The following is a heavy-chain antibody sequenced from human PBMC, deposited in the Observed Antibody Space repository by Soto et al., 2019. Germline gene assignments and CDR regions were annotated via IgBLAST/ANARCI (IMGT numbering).Heavy chain of an antibody. CDR2: INHSGST. D-gene: IGHD1-7*01. CDR1: GGSFSGYY. Sequence: ETLSLTCAVYGGSFSGYYWSWIRQPPGKGLEWIGEINHSGSTNYNPSLKSRVTISVDTSKNQFSLKLGSVTAADTAVYYCARGRGITGTRYYYYGMDVWGQGTTVTVSS. V-gene: IGHV4-34*01. J-gene: IGHJ6*02. CDR3: ARGRGITGTRYYYYGMDV.